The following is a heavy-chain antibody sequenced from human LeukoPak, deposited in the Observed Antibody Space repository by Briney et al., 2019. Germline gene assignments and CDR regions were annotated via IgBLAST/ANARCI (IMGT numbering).Heavy chain of an antibody. D-gene: IGHD5-18*01. CDR2: IHHSGST. J-gene: IGHJ4*02. Sequence: PSGTPSLTCAVSGGSISSSNWWSWVRQPPGKGLEWVGEIHHSGSTNYNPSLKSRVTISVDTSKNQFSLKLSSVTAADTAVYYCAREWGDTAKVGYWGQGTLVTVSS. CDR3: AREWGDTAKVGY. CDR1: GGSISSSNW. V-gene: IGHV4-4*02.